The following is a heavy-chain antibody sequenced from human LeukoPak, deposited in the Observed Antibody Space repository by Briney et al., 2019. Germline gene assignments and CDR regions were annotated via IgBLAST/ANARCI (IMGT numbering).Heavy chain of an antibody. Sequence: SETLSLTCAVYGGSFSGYYWSWIRQPPGKGLEWIGEINHSGSTNYNPSLKSRVTISVDTSKNQFSLELSSVTAADTAVYYCARGRWGETRGYSSSWSHGWFDPWGQGTLVTVSS. CDR3: ARGRWGETRGYSSSWSHGWFDP. CDR2: INHSGST. D-gene: IGHD6-13*01. J-gene: IGHJ5*02. CDR1: GGSFSGYY. V-gene: IGHV4-34*01.